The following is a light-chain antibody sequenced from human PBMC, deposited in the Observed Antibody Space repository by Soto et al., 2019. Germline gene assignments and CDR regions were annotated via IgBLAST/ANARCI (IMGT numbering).Light chain of an antibody. CDR2: EVT. V-gene: IGLV2-14*01. J-gene: IGLJ2*01. CDR3: SSYTISRTLV. CDR1: STDVGGYNY. Sequence: QSVLTQPASVSGSPGQSITISCTGTSTDVGGYNYVSWYQQFPGKAPKLMIYEVTNRPSGVSNRFSGSKSGNTASLTISGLQAEDEADYYCSSYTISRTLVFGGGTKVTVL.